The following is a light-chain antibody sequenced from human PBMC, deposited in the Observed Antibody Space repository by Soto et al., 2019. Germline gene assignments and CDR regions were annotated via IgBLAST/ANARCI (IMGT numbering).Light chain of an antibody. Sequence: EIVMTQSPATLSVSPGETATLSFRSSQSVNMKVAWYQQKPGQAPRLLIYGASTGATDIPDRFYGSGSGTEFTLTISSLQSEDFAVYYCQQYDKWPRWTFGQGTKVDIK. CDR3: QQYDKWPRWT. V-gene: IGKV3-15*01. J-gene: IGKJ1*01. CDR1: QSVNMK. CDR2: GAS.